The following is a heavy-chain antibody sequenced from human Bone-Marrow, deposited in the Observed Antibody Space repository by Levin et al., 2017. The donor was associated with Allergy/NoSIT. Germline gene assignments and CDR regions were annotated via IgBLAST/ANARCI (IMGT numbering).Heavy chain of an antibody. V-gene: IGHV1-2*02. D-gene: IGHD6-19*01. J-gene: IGHJ4*02. CDR2: INPHSGAT. CDR3: ARVNTGWHFDV. CDR1: GYRFTDYN. Sequence: PGESLKISCKASGYRFTDYNHIFIHWIRRAPGQGLQWVAWINPHSGATRYADKYQGRVTVTRDTSIDTIYMDMRSLTSDDTAMYYCARVNTGWHFDVWGRGTPVTVSS.